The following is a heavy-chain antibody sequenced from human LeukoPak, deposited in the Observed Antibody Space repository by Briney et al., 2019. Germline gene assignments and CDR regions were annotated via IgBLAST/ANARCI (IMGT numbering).Heavy chain of an antibody. CDR3: AKDGGSHSPYFYMDV. Sequence: GGSLRLSCAASGFTFSTYGMHWVRQAPGKGLEWVAFIRHDGTYKYYADSVKGRLTISRDNSKNTLYLQMNSLRAEDTAVYYCAKDGGSHSPYFYMDVWGKGTTVTVSS. CDR1: GFTFSTYG. D-gene: IGHD1-26*01. V-gene: IGHV3-30*02. CDR2: IRHDGTYK. J-gene: IGHJ6*03.